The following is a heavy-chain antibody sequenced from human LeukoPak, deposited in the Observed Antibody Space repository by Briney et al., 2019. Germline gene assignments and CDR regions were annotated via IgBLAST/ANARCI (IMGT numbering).Heavy chain of an antibody. CDR2: IYYSGST. V-gene: IGHV4-59*01. CDR1: GGSISSYY. Sequence: SETPSLTCTVSGGSISSYYWSWIRQPPGKGLEWIGYIYYSGSTNYNPSLKSRVTISVDTSKDQFSLKLSSVTAADTAVYYCARVGDIVVVPAAVYFDYWGQGTLVTVSS. CDR3: ARVGDIVVVPAAVYFDY. D-gene: IGHD2-2*01. J-gene: IGHJ4*02.